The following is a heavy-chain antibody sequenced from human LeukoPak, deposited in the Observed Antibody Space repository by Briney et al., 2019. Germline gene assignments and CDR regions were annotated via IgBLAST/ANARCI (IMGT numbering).Heavy chain of an antibody. CDR1: RFTFSSYG. D-gene: IGHD1-26*01. J-gene: IGHJ6*03. CDR2: IRGSGDRT. Sequence: TGGSLRLSCAASRFTFSSYGMHWVRQAPGKGLEWVSAIRGSGDRTHYADSVKGRFTISRDNSKNTLYLQMNSLRAEDTAVYYCAKDSKIVGATFRSYHYMDVWGKGTAVTVSS. V-gene: IGHV3-23*01. CDR3: AKDSKIVGATFRSYHYMDV.